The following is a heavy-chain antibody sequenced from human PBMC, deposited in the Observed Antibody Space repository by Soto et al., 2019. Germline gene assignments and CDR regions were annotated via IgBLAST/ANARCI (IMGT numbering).Heavy chain of an antibody. CDR3: ARDLDKQQLALDY. CDR2: INAGNGNT. Sequence: GGSVEVSCQASGYTFTSYAMHSVRQAPGQRLEWMGWINAGNGNTKYSQKFQGRATITRDTSASTAYMELSSLRSEDTAVYYCARDLDKQQLALDYWGQGTPVTVSS. J-gene: IGHJ4*02. V-gene: IGHV1-3*01. D-gene: IGHD6-13*01. CDR1: GYTFTSYA.